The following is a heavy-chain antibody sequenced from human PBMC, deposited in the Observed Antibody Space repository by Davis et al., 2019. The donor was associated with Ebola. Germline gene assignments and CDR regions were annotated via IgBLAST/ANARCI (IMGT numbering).Heavy chain of an antibody. CDR3: ARGGGNTAMVYYYYGMDV. J-gene: IGHJ6*04. CDR2: INTNTGNP. D-gene: IGHD5-18*01. CDR1: GYTFTSYG. V-gene: IGHV7-4-1*02. Sequence: AASVKVSCKASGYTFTSYGMSWVRQAPGQGLEWMGWINTNTGNPTYAQGFTGRFVFSLDTSVSTAYLQISSLKAEDTAVYYCARGGGNTAMVYYYYGMDVWGKGTTVTVSS.